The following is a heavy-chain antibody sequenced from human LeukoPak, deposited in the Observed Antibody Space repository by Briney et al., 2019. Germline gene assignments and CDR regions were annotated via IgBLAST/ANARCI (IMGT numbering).Heavy chain of an antibody. CDR1: GGSISSSNW. CDR3: ARGISHYVWGSYLPLYYFDY. D-gene: IGHD3-16*02. Sequence: SETLSLTCAVSGGSISSSNWWSWVRQPPGKGLEWIGEINHSGSTNYNPSLKSRVTISVDTSKNQFSLKLSSVTAADTAVYYCARGISHYVWGSYLPLYYFDYWGQGTLVTVSS. CDR2: INHSGST. V-gene: IGHV4-4*02. J-gene: IGHJ4*02.